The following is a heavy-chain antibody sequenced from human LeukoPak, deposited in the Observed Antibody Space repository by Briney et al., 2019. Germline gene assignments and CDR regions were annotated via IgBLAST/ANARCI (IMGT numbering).Heavy chain of an antibody. J-gene: IGHJ4*02. CDR3: AKGDYGDYFDY. CDR2: ISGRAGST. V-gene: IGHV3-23*01. D-gene: IGHD4-17*01. CDR1: GFTFSSYA. Sequence: PGGSLRLSCAASGFTFSSYAMSWVRQAPGKGLEWLSGISGRAGSTYYADSVKGRFTISRDNSKNTLYLQMNSLRAEDTAVYYCAKGDYGDYFDYWGQGTLVTVSS.